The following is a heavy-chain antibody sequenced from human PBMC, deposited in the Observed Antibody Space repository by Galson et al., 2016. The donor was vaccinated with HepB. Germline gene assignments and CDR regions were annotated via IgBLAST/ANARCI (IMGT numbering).Heavy chain of an antibody. CDR1: GFTFRSYT. J-gene: IGHJ4*02. V-gene: IGHV3-30*04. Sequence: SLRLSCAASGFTFRSYTMHWVRQAPGKGLEWVAVISSDGRKEYYADSVKGRFTISRDNSTNTLYLQMNSLRTEDAAVYYCAKDNGAWLVDYWGQGSLVTVSS. D-gene: IGHD6-19*01. CDR3: AKDNGAWLVDY. CDR2: ISSDGRKE.